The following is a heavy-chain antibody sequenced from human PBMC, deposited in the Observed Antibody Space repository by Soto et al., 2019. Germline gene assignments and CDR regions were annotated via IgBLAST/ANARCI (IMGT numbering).Heavy chain of an antibody. D-gene: IGHD5-18*01. CDR3: AKKLNVDTAIVRKTYYYYGMDV. J-gene: IGHJ6*02. Sequence: PGGSLRLSCAASGFTFSSYAMSWVRQAPGKGLKWVTAISGSGGSTYYADSVKGQFTISRDNCKNTLYLQLNSLRAEDTAVYYCAKKLNVDTAIVRKTYYYYGMDVWGQGTTVTVSS. CDR1: GFTFSSYA. V-gene: IGHV3-23*01. CDR2: ISGSGGST.